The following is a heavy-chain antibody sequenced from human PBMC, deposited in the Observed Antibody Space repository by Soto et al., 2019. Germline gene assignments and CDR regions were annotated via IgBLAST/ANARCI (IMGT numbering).Heavy chain of an antibody. V-gene: IGHV3-30*18. Sequence: GGSLRLSCAASGFTFSSYGMHWVRQAPGKGLEWVAFISHDGSNKYYGDSMKGRIAMSRDNSKSTLYLQMSSLRAEDTAVYYCTKRRNVFRFLEWSSGMEVWGQGTTVTVSS. CDR1: GFTFSSYG. CDR2: ISHDGSNK. CDR3: TKRRNVFRFLEWSSGMEV. D-gene: IGHD3-3*01. J-gene: IGHJ6*02.